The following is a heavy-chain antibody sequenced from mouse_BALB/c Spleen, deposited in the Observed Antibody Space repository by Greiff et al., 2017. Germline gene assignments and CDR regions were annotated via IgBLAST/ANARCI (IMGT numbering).Heavy chain of an antibody. CDR2: INSNGGST. J-gene: IGHJ3*01. CDR3: ARGFYYDYPWFAY. V-gene: IGHV5-6-3*01. CDR1: GYTFSSYG. D-gene: IGHD2-4*01. Sequence: EVMLVESGGGLVQPGGSLKLSCAASGYTFSSYGMSWVRQTPDKRLELVATINSNGGSTYYPDSVKGRFTISRDNAKNTLYLQMSSRKSEDTAMYYCARGFYYDYPWFAYWGQGTLVTVSA.